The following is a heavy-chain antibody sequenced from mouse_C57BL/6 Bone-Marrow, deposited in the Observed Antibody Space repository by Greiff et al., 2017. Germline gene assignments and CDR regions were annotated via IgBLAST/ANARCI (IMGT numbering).Heavy chain of an antibody. CDR3: AWYFDV. V-gene: IGHV1-85*01. Sequence: VQLQQSGPELVKPGASVKLSCKASGYTFTSYEINWVKQRPGRGLEWIGWIYPRDGSTKYNEKFKGKATLTVDTSSSTAYMELHSLASEDSAVYCCAWYFDVWGRGTTVTVTA. CDR1: GYTFTSYE. J-gene: IGHJ1*03. CDR2: IYPRDGST.